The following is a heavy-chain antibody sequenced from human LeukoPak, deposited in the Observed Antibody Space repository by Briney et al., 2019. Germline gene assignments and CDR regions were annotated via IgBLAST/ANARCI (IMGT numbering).Heavy chain of an antibody. CDR3: AREVLGYCSGGSCYSWYFDL. V-gene: IGHV4-59*01. Sequence: SEPLSLTCTVSGGSISSYYWSWIRQPPGKGLEWIGYIYYSGSTNYNPSLKSRVTISVDTSKNQFSLKLSSVTAADTAVYYCAREVLGYCSGGSCYSWYFDLWGRGTLVTVSS. J-gene: IGHJ2*01. CDR1: GGSISSYY. D-gene: IGHD2-15*01. CDR2: IYYSGST.